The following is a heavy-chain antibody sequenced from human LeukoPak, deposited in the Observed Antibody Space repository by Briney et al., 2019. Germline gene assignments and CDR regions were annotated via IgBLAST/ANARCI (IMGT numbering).Heavy chain of an antibody. CDR1: GGTFSSYA. Sequence: GASVKVSCKASGGTFSSYAISWVRQAPGQGLEWMGGIIPIFGTAHYAQKFQGRVTITADDSTSTAHMELSSLRSEDTAVYYCARGWLELRPIKRNFYYYYMDVWGKGTTVTVSS. D-gene: IGHD1-7*01. CDR2: IIPIFGTA. CDR3: ARGWLELRPIKRNFYYYYMDV. J-gene: IGHJ6*03. V-gene: IGHV1-69*13.